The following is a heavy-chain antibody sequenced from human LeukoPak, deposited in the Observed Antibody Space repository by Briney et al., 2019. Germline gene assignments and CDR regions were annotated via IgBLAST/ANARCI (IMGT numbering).Heavy chain of an antibody. CDR2: VDVHGQGT. D-gene: IGHD3-22*01. CDR3: ARSNYDSTAFYYHLDL. CDR1: GFTFSSYW. V-gene: IGHV3-74*01. Sequence: GGSLRLSCAASGFTFSSYWMHWVRQAPGKGPVWVSRVDVHGQGTAYADSVKGRFTISRDNAKNTLSLQMNSLSAEDTAVYYCARSNYDSTAFYYHLDLWGQGTLVTVSS. J-gene: IGHJ5*02.